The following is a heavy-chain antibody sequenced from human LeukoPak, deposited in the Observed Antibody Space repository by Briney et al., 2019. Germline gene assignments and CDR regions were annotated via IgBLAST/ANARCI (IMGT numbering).Heavy chain of an antibody. J-gene: IGHJ3*02. CDR1: GGSFSGYY. Sequence: PSETLSLTCAVYGGSFSGYYWSWIRQPPGEGLEWIGEINHSGSTNYNPSLKSRVTISVDTSKNQFSLKLSSVTAADTAVYYCARGIVVVVAATDAFDIWGQGTMVTVSS. CDR2: INHSGST. D-gene: IGHD2-15*01. V-gene: IGHV4-34*01. CDR3: ARGIVVVVAATDAFDI.